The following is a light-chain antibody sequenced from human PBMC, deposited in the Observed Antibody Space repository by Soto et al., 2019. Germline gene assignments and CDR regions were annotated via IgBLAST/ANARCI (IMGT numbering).Light chain of an antibody. CDR3: LQAFTSHIS. Sequence: DIQMTQSPSSLSASAGDTVTITCRASQNIADYLSWYQQKPGKAPKLLMYSSSILHDGVSSRFSGDGSGTAFTLAITGLQPEEFATYFCLQAFTSHISFGGGTTVEVK. J-gene: IGKJ4*01. CDR2: SSS. CDR1: QNIADY. V-gene: IGKV1-39*01.